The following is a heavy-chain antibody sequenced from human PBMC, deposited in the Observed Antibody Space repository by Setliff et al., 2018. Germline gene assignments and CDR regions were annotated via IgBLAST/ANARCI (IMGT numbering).Heavy chain of an antibody. J-gene: IGHJ4*02. CDR1: GGSFSGYY. CDR3: ARSFSRREKFLLDY. CDR2: IIHSGST. Sequence: KPSETLSLTCAVYGGSFSGYYWSWIRQPPGKRLEWIGEIIHSGSTNYNPSLKSRVTISMXXXXNXXSXXXXXVTAADTAVYYCARSFSRREKFLLDYWGQGALVTVSS. V-gene: IGHV4-34*12.